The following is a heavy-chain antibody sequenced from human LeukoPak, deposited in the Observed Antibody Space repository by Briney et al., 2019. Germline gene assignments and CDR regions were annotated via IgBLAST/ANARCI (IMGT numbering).Heavy chain of an antibody. J-gene: IGHJ4*02. CDR2: ISGSGGST. D-gene: IGHD3-3*01. CDR1: GFTFSSYA. CDR3: ARLSITIFGVVITDY. V-gene: IGHV3-23*01. Sequence: GGSLGLSCAASGFTFSSYAMSWVRQAPGKGLEWVSAISGSGGSTYYADSVKGRFTISRDNAKNSLYLQMNSLRAEDTAVYYCARLSITIFGVVITDYWGQGTLVTVSS.